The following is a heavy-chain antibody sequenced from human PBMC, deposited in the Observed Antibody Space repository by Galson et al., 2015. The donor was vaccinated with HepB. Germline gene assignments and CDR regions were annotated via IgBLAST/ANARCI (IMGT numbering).Heavy chain of an antibody. CDR3: MTAMYYLDDNDFY. V-gene: IGHV3-15*01. CDR2: IKRRADGETT. D-gene: IGHD2-21*02. CDR1: GLTMTDIW. J-gene: IGHJ4*02. Sequence: SLRLSCAVSGLTMTDIWVNWVRQAPGKGLEWIGRIKRRADGETTDYIAPVNGRFFISRDDSQRVVYLQMRSLKTEDTAIYYCMTAMYYLDDNDFYWGQGTPVTVSS.